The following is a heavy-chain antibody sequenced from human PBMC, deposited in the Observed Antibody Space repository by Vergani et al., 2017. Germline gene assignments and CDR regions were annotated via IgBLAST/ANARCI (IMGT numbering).Heavy chain of an antibody. CDR1: GGSVSSGSYY. J-gene: IGHJ5*02. V-gene: IGHV4-39*07. CDR3: ARAGSWYAEYNWFDP. CDR2: TNHSGST. D-gene: IGHD6-13*01. Sequence: QLQLQESGPGLVKPSETLSLTCTVSGGSVSSGSYYWSWIRQPPGKGLEWIGETNHSGSTNYNPSLKSRVTISVDTSKNQFSLKLTSVTAADTSVYYCARAGSWYAEYNWFDPWGQGTLVTVSS.